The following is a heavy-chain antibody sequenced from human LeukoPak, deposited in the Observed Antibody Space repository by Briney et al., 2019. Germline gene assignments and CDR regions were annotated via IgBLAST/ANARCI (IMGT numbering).Heavy chain of an antibody. Sequence: GGSLRLSCAASGFIVSHNYMTWVRQAPGKGLEWISVIYIDGTTYYADSVKGRFTISRDQADNTLYLQMNTLRDEDTAVYYCARGPRYSFYWGQGTLVSVSS. CDR3: ARGPRYSFY. CDR1: GFIVSHNY. CDR2: IYIDGTT. V-gene: IGHV3-53*01. D-gene: IGHD6-13*01. J-gene: IGHJ4*02.